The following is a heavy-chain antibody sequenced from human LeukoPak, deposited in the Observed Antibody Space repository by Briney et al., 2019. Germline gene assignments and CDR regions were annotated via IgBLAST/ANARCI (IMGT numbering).Heavy chain of an antibody. J-gene: IGHJ6*03. V-gene: IGHV1-8*01. CDR2: MNPNSGNT. CDR1: GYTFTSYD. CDR3: ARYRGDHYYYYYMDV. D-gene: IGHD2-21*02. Sequence: ASVKVSCKASGYTFTSYDINWVRQATGQGLEWMGWMNPNSGNTGYAQKFQGRVTMTRNTSISTAYMELSSLRSEDTAVYYCARYRGDHYYYYYMDVWGKGTTVTISS.